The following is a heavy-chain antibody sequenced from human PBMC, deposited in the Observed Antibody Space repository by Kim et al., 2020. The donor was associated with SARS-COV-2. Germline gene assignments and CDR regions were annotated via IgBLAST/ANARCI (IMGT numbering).Heavy chain of an antibody. Sequence: GGSLRLSCAASGFTFDDSAMHWVRQAPGRGLEWVSGISWYSGDIGYADSVKGRFTISRDNAKNSLYLQMNSLRAEDTALYYCAKGGSIAAAGTDYWGQGTLVTVSS. V-gene: IGHV3-9*01. CDR2: ISWYSGDI. J-gene: IGHJ4*02. D-gene: IGHD6-13*01. CDR1: GFTFDDSA. CDR3: AKGGSIAAAGTDY.